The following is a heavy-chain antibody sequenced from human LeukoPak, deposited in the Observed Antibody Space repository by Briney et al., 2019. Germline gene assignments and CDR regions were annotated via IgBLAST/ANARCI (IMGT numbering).Heavy chain of an antibody. V-gene: IGHV4-4*07. D-gene: IGHD6-19*01. J-gene: IGHJ5*02. CDR3: ARARIAVAGTGLHLDWFDP. CDR2: IYTSGST. CDR1: GGSISSYY. Sequence: RPSETLSLTCTVSGGSISSYYRSWIRQPAGKGLEWIGRIYTSGSTNYNPSLKSRVTMSVDTSKNQVSLKLNSVTAADTAVYYCARARIAVAGTGLHLDWFDPWGQGTLVTVSS.